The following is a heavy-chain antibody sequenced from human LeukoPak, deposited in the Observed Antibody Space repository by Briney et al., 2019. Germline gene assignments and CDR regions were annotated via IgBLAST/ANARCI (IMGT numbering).Heavy chain of an antibody. V-gene: IGHV3-23*01. Sequence: GGSLRLSCAASGFSFSSYAMSWVRQAPGKGLEWVSAISGSGGSTYYADSVKGRFTISRDNSKNTLYLQMNSLRAEDTAVYYCAKGHSPYYYDSSGYYWGQGTLVTVSS. J-gene: IGHJ4*02. CDR2: ISGSGGST. CDR3: AKGHSPYYYDSSGYY. CDR1: GFSFSSYA. D-gene: IGHD3-22*01.